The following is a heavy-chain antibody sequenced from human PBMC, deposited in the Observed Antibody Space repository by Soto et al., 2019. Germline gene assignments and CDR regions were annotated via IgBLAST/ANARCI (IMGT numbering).Heavy chain of an antibody. J-gene: IGHJ2*01. CDR1: GYTFTSYG. CDR3: ARARLFSGGWCGL. V-gene: IGHV1-18*01. CDR2: ISAYNGNT. D-gene: IGHD6-19*01. Sequence: QVQLVQSGAEVKKPGASVKVSCKASGYTFTSYGISWVRQAPGQGLEWMGWISAYNGNTNYAQKLQVRVTVTTDTSTITAYLELWSLGSDDTAVYYCARARLFSGGWCGLWGRGTLVAVSS.